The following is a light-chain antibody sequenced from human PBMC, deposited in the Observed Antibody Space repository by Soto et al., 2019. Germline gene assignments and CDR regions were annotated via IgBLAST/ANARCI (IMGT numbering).Light chain of an antibody. V-gene: IGKV2-28*01. CDR2: LGS. J-gene: IGKJ5*01. CDR3: MQALQTIT. Sequence: DIVMTQSPLSLPVTPGEPASIPCRSSQSLLHSNGYNYLDWYLQKPGQSPQLLIYLGSNRASGVPDRFSGSGSGTDFTLKISRVEAEDVGVYYCMQALQTITFGQGTRLEI. CDR1: QSLLHSNGYNY.